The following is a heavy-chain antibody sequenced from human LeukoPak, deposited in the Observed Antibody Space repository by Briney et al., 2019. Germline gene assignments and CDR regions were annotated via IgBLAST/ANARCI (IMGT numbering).Heavy chain of an antibody. Sequence: PGGSLRLSCAASGFTFSSYSMNWVRQAPGKGPEWVSYISSSSSTIYYADSVKGRFTISRDNAKNSLYLQMNSLRDEDTAVYYCARAHGSGSYYPYYYYYMDVWGKGTTVTVSS. CDR1: GFTFSSYS. J-gene: IGHJ6*03. D-gene: IGHD3-10*01. CDR2: ISSSSSTI. V-gene: IGHV3-48*02. CDR3: ARAHGSGSYYPYYYYYMDV.